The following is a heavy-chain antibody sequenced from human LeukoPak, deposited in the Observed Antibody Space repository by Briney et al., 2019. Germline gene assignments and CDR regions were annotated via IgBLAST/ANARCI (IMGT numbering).Heavy chain of an antibody. CDR3: ARDNAYFDY. J-gene: IGHJ4*02. Sequence: PGGSLRLSCAASGFTFSSYSMNWVRQAPGKGLEWVSSISSSSSYIYYADSVKGRFTISRDNSNNTVYLQMNSLRAEDTAVYYCARDNAYFDYWGQGTLVTVSS. V-gene: IGHV3-21*04. CDR2: ISSSSSYI. CDR1: GFTFSSYS.